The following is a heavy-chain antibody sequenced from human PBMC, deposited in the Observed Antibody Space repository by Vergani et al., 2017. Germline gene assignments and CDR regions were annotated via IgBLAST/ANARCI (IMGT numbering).Heavy chain of an antibody. V-gene: IGHV1-69*12. CDR2: IIPLSGTA. D-gene: IGHD2-15*01. J-gene: IGHJ4*02. CDR3: ACLVLPAATGIIDY. Sequence: QVQLVQSGAEVKKPGSSVKVSCKASGGTFSSYPISWVRQAPGQGLEWVGGIIPLSGTANYAQTFQGRVTITADESTSTAYMELSSLTSDDTAVYFCACLVLPAATGIIDYWGQGTLVTVSS. CDR1: GGTFSSYP.